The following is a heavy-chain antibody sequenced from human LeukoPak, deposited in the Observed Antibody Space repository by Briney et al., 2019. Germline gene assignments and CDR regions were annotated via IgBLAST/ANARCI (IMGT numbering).Heavy chain of an antibody. CDR2: IYYSGST. J-gene: IGHJ6*03. CDR3: ARGRLVYYYYYYMDV. CDR1: GGSISSYY. V-gene: IGHV4-59*08. Sequence: SETLSLTCTVSGGSISSYYWSWIRQPPGKGLEWIGYIYYSGSTNYNPSLKSRVTISVDTSKNQFSLKLSSVTAADTAVYYCARGRLVYYYYYYMDVWGKGTTVTVSS. D-gene: IGHD6-19*01.